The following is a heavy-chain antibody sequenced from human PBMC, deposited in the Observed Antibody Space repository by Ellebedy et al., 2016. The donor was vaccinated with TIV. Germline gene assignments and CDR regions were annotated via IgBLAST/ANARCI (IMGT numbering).Heavy chain of an antibody. CDR2: IYSSGSG. J-gene: IGHJ4*02. D-gene: IGHD6-19*01. Sequence: MPSETLSLTCTVSGDSISGYYWSWIRQPPGKGLEWIGYIYSSGSGEYNPSIKSRVTMSVDTSRGQFSLRLNSVTAADKAVYYCARSGGWYTPYDYWGQGTLVTVSS. CDR3: ARSGGWYTPYDY. V-gene: IGHV4-59*01. CDR1: GDSISGYY.